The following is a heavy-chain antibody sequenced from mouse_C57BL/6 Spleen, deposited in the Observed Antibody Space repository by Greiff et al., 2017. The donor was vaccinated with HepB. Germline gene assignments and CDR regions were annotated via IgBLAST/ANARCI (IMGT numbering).Heavy chain of an antibody. CDR1: GYTFTSYW. V-gene: IGHV1-53*01. Sequence: QVQLQQPGTELVKPGASVKLSCKASGYTFTSYWMHWVKQRPGQGLEWIGNINTSNGGTNYNEKFKSKATLTVDKSSSTAYMQLSSLKSEDYAVYYWARGGAVETVVATEAMDYWGQGTSVTVSS. J-gene: IGHJ4*01. CDR3: ARGGAVETVVATEAMDY. CDR2: INTSNGGT. D-gene: IGHD1-1*01.